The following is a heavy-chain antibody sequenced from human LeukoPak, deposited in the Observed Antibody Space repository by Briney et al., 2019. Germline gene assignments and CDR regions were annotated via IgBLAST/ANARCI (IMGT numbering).Heavy chain of an antibody. J-gene: IGHJ4*02. CDR1: GGSISSSSYY. V-gene: IGHV4-61*02. CDR2: IYTSGST. CDR3: ARGRSAGPYCSSTSCYAFDY. Sequence: SETLSLTCTVSGGSISSSSYYWSWIRQPAGKGLEWIGRIYTSGSTNYNPSLKSRDTISVDTSKNQFSLKLSSVTAADTAVYYCARGRSAGPYCSSTSCYAFDYWGQGTLVTVSS. D-gene: IGHD2-2*01.